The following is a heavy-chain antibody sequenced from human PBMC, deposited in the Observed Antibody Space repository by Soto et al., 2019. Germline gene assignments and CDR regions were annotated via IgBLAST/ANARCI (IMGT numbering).Heavy chain of an antibody. Sequence: PGGSLRLSCAASGFTFGIYWMSWVRQAPGKGLEWLATIKWDASEKKYVDSVKGRFTISRDNSKNTLYLQMNSLRGEDTAVYYCARDLSVAGPDYWGQGTLVTVSS. CDR1: GFTFGIYW. CDR2: IKWDASEK. CDR3: ARDLSVAGPDY. D-gene: IGHD6-19*01. J-gene: IGHJ4*02. V-gene: IGHV3-7*01.